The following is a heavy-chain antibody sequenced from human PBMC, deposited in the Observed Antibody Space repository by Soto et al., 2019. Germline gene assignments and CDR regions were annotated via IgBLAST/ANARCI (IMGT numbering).Heavy chain of an antibody. J-gene: IGHJ3*02. D-gene: IGHD2-2*01. CDR3: ARDLWGYCSSTSCYAGAFDI. CDR2: INPSGGST. Sequence: ASVKVSCKASGYTFTSYYMHWVRQAPGQGLEWMGIINPSGGSTSYAQKFQGRVTMTRDTSTSTVYMELSSLRSEDTAVYYCARDLWGYCSSTSCYAGAFDIWGQGTMVTVSS. CDR1: GYTFTSYY. V-gene: IGHV1-46*03.